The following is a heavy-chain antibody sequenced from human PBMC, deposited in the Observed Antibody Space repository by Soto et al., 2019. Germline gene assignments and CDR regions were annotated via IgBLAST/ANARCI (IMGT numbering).Heavy chain of an antibody. CDR3: TTARGLGYYYYGMDV. CDR2: IKSKTDGGTT. CDR1: GFSFSNAW. D-gene: IGHD4-17*01. V-gene: IGHV3-15*01. J-gene: IGHJ6*02. Sequence: PGGSLRLSCVASGFSFSNAWMSWVRQAPGKGLEWVGRIKSKTDGGTTDYAAPVKGRFTISRDDSKNTLYLQMNSLKTEDTAVYYCTTARGLGYYYYGMDVWGQGTTVTVSS.